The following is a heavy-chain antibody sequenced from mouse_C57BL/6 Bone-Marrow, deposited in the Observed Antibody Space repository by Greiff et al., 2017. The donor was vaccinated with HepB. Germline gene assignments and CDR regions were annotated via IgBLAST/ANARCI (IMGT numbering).Heavy chain of an antibody. CDR3: ARMELLHHYYAMDY. V-gene: IGHV14-3*01. CDR1: GFNIKNTY. Sequence: EVQRVESVAELVRPGASVKLSCTASGFNIKNTYMHWVKQRPEQGLEWIGRIDPANGNTKYAPKFQGKATLTADTSSNTAYLQLSSLTSEDTAIYYCARMELLHHYYAMDYWGQGTSVTVSS. CDR2: IDPANGNT. J-gene: IGHJ4*01. D-gene: IGHD2-12*01.